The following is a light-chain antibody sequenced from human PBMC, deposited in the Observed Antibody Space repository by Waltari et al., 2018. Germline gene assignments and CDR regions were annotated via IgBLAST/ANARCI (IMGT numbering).Light chain of an antibody. CDR1: GLRTNY. V-gene: IGLV3-19*01. Sequence: SSELTQDPPVSVALGQTVRITFQGDGLRTNYANWYPQKPGQAPVLVIYGKNNRPSGIPDRLSASSSGNTASLTIAGAQAEDEADYYCNSRDSSGNPYVFGSGTKVTVL. J-gene: IGLJ1*01. CDR2: GKN. CDR3: NSRDSSGNPYV.